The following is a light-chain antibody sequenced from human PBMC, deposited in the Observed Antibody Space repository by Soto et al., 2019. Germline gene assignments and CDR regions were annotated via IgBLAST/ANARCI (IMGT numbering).Light chain of an antibody. Sequence: QSALTQPASVSGSPGQSITISCTGTSSDVGGYNYVSWYQQHPGKAPKFMIYDVSNRPSGVSTRFSGSKSGNTASLIISGLQAEDEADYYCNSYTTSNTRQIVFGTGTKVTVL. J-gene: IGLJ1*01. CDR2: DVS. V-gene: IGLV2-14*01. CDR1: SSDVGGYNY. CDR3: NSYTTSNTRQIV.